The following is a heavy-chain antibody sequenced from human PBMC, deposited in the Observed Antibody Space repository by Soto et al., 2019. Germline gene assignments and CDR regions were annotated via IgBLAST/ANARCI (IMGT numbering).Heavy chain of an antibody. D-gene: IGHD3-3*02. V-gene: IGHV4-31*03. CDR2: IYYSGST. J-gene: IGHJ3*02. CDR3: ARETTLISLKDAFDI. CDR1: GGSISSGGYY. Sequence: SETLSLTCTVSGGSISSGGYYRSWIRQHPGKGLEWIGYIYYSGSTYYNPSLKSRVTISVDTSKNQFSLKLSSVTAADTAVYYCARETTLISLKDAFDIWGQGTMVTVSS.